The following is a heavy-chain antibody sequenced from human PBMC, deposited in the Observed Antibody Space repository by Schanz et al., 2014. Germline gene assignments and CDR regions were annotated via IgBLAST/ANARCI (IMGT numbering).Heavy chain of an antibody. CDR3: ARGEWSTSQFDY. CDR1: GGSFSGYY. Sequence: QVPLQQWGAGLLKPSETLSLTCAVYGGSFSGYYWTWIRQPPGKGLEWIGEIHHSGSTNYNPSLKSRVTISMAPSKNQFSLKLSSVTAADTAVYYCARGEWSTSQFDYWGHGTLVTVSS. J-gene: IGHJ4*01. D-gene: IGHD2-2*01. V-gene: IGHV4-34*01. CDR2: IHHSGST.